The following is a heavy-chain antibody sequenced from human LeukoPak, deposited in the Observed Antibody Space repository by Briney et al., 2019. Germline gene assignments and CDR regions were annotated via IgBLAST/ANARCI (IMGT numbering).Heavy chain of an antibody. V-gene: IGHV3-23*01. CDR1: GFTFSNNW. Sequence: PGGSLRLSCAASGFTFSNNWMHWVRQAPGKGLEWVSAISGSGGSTYYADSVKGRFTISRDNSKNTLYLQMNSLRAEDTAVYYCAKNARVVPAAMGYWGQGTLVTVSS. J-gene: IGHJ4*02. D-gene: IGHD2-2*01. CDR3: AKNARVVPAAMGY. CDR2: ISGSGGST.